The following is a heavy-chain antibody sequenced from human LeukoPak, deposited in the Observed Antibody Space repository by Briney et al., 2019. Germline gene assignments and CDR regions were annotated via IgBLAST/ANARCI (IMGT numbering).Heavy chain of an antibody. J-gene: IGHJ6*03. D-gene: IGHD3-16*01. CDR1: GFTFRSYE. V-gene: IGHV3-48*03. CDR3: ARGPWGYYYMDV. Sequence: GGSLSLSCAASGFTFRSYEMNWVGQAPGKGLEWVSYISSSGSTISYADFVKGRFTISRDNAKNSLFLQMNSLRAEDTAVYYCARGPWGYYYMDVWGKGTTVTISS. CDR2: ISSSGSTI.